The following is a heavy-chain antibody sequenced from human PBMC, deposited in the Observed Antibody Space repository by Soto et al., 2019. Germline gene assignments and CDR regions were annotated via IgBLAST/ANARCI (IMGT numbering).Heavy chain of an antibody. CDR1: GGSISSSSYY. D-gene: IGHD6-19*01. CDR2: IYYSGST. CDR3: ASVPGGSGWAYYYYGMDV. J-gene: IGHJ6*02. Sequence: SETLSLTCTVSGGSISSSSYYWGWICQPPGKGLEWIGSIYYSGSTYYNPSLKSRVTISVDTSKNQFSLKLSSVTAADTAVYYCASVPGGSGWAYYYYGMDVWGQGTTVTVSS. V-gene: IGHV4-39*01.